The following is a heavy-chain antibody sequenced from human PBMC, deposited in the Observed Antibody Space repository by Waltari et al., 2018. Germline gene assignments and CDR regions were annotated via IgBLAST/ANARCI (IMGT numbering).Heavy chain of an antibody. V-gene: IGHV1-8*02. D-gene: IGHD2-21*02. J-gene: IGHJ4*02. CDR1: GYTLTRSD. Sequence: QVQLVQSGAEVKKSGAPVQVSCKASGYTLTRSDINWARQATGQGLEWRGWMNPNSGNTGNAQKFQGRLTLTRNTSISTAYMELSSLRSENTAVYYCARGWAYCGGDCYSGWGQGTLVTVSS. CDR2: MNPNSGNT. CDR3: ARGWAYCGGDCYSG.